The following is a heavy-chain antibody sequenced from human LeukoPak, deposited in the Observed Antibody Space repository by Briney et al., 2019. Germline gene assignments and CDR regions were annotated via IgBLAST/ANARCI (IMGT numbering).Heavy chain of an antibody. V-gene: IGHV4-34*01. CDR3: ARGRSITMLRGVTPDQ. J-gene: IGHJ4*02. Sequence: SETLSLTCAVYGGSFSDYYWSWIRQPPGKGLEWIGEINHSGSTNYNPSLKSRVTISVDTSKNQFSLKLSSVTAADTAVYYCARGRSITMLRGVTPDQWGQGTLVTVSS. CDR1: GGSFSDYY. D-gene: IGHD3-10*01. CDR2: INHSGST.